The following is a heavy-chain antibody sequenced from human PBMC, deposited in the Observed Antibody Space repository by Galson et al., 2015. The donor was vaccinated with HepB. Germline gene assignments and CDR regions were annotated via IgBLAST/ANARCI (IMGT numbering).Heavy chain of an antibody. V-gene: IGHV4-59*01. Sequence: SEPLSLTCTVSGGSINSYHWTWIRQSPGKGLEWVGYVFYRGRTDYNPSLKTRATISVDPSKNQFSLKLTSVAAEDTAVYYCARVSRNSSGSYHRRGAFDIWGQGTVVTVSS. J-gene: IGHJ3*02. CDR2: VFYRGRT. D-gene: IGHD3-22*01. CDR1: GGSINSYH. CDR3: ARVSRNSSGSYHRRGAFDI.